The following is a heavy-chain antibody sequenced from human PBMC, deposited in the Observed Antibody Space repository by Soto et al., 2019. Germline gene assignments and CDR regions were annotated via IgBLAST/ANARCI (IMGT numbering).Heavy chain of an antibody. CDR2: IFYDGSET. CDR3: ARDRSSGFSTGWHTSMDH. V-gene: IGHV3-33*01. D-gene: IGHD7-27*01. J-gene: IGHJ4*02. Sequence: QVQLVESGGGVFQPGRPLRLSCETSGFTFSSYGLHWVRQAPGKGLEWVALIFYDGSETYYADSAKGRFTISRDYSKNTLYLQVNSLRPDDTANYYCARDRSSGFSTGWHTSMDHWGRGTLVTVSS. CDR1: GFTFSSYG.